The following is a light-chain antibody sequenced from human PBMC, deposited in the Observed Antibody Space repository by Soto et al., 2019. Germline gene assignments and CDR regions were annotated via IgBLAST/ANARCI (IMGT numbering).Light chain of an antibody. V-gene: IGKV1-8*01. J-gene: IGKJ3*01. CDR1: QGISSY. CDR2: AAS. Sequence: AIRMPKSPSPFSASTGDSFTITCRASQGISSYLAWYQQKPGKAPKLLIYAASTLQSGVPSRFSGSGSGTDFTLTISCLQPEDFATYYCQLATVCPLTFGPGTKVDVK. CDR3: QLATVCPLT.